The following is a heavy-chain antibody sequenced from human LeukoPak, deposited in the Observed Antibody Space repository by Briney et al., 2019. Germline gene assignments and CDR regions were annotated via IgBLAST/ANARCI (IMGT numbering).Heavy chain of an antibody. CDR1: GFTFSSYY. J-gene: IGHJ6*02. D-gene: IGHD6-25*01. CDR3: AKVAAARKYYRYYYRMDL. CDR2: IGTVGDT. V-gene: IGHV3-13*01. Sequence: PGGSLRLSCAVSGFTFSSYYMRWVRQPTGKGLEWVSDIGTVGDTNYAASVKGRFTISRENAKNYLFLQMNRLKAGDTALFYCAKVAAARKYYRYYYRMDLWGQGTTVTVSS.